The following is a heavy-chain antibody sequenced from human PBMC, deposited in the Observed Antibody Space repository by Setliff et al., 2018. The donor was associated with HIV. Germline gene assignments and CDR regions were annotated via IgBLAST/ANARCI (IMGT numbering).Heavy chain of an antibody. CDR1: GGSISGHY. V-gene: IGHV4-59*11. CDR2: IYYSGDTTYNPST. Sequence: SETLSLTCTVSGGSISGHYWSWIRQAPGKGLEWIGYIYYSGDTTYNPSTTYNPSLKSRVTISVDTSKNQFSLKLTSVTAADTAVYYCAREGLYGDPFDYWGQGTLVTVSS. CDR3: AREGLYGDPFDY. D-gene: IGHD4-17*01. J-gene: IGHJ4*02.